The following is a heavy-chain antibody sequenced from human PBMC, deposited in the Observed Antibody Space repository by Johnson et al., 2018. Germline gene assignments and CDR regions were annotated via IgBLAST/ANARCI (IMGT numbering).Heavy chain of an antibody. Sequence: VQLVESGGGLVQPGGSXRLSCAASGFSFDDYAMHWVRQVPGKGLEWVSGISLSSDSVGYAYSVKGRFTISRDNAKNSLFLQMDSLRTEDTALYYCAKDVSTYPSVCWFDPRGQGTLVTVSS. CDR2: ISLSSDSV. J-gene: IGHJ5*02. D-gene: IGHD2/OR15-2a*01. CDR1: GFSFDDYA. V-gene: IGHV3-9*01. CDR3: AKDVSTYPSVCWFDP.